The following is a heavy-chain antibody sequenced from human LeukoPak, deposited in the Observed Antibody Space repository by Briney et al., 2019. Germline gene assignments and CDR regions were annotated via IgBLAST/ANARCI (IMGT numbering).Heavy chain of an antibody. J-gene: IGHJ4*02. CDR2: IDPNSGGT. D-gene: IGHD2-15*01. CDR1: VYTFTGYY. CDR3: ARMADFQVVVVAAPMGY. Sequence: PAASVKVSCKASVYTFTGYYMHWVRHPPGHGLEWVGCIDPNSGGTNYAQTVQGRFTMTRDTSISTAYMELSRLRPDDTAVYYCARMADFQVVVVAAPMGYWGQGTLVTVSS. V-gene: IGHV1-2*02.